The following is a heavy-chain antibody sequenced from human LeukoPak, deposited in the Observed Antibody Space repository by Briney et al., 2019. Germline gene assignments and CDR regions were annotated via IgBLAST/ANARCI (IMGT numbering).Heavy chain of an antibody. CDR2: TSGSGVT. Sequence: PGGSLRLSCAASGFTFSQHFMTWIRQAPGKGLEWISYTSGSGVTYYADSVKGRFTISRDNAQNSLWLQMSSLRAEDTALYHCARNNGMDVWGQGTTVIVSS. V-gene: IGHV3-11*01. CDR3: ARNNGMDV. J-gene: IGHJ6*02. CDR1: GFTFSQHF.